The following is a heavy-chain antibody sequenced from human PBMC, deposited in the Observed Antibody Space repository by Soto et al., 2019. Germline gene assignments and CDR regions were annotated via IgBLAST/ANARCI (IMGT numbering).Heavy chain of an antibody. J-gene: IGHJ4*02. CDR1: GFTFSSYG. CDR3: AKDLAPIVVVPAAIFDY. D-gene: IGHD2-2*02. V-gene: IGHV3-30*18. CDR2: ISYDGSNK. Sequence: QVQLVESGGGVVQPGRSLRLSCAGSGFTFSSYGMHWVRQAPGKGLEWGAVISYDGSNKYYADSVKGRFTISRDNSKNTLYLQMNSLRAEDTAVYYCAKDLAPIVVVPAAIFDYWGQGTLVTVSS.